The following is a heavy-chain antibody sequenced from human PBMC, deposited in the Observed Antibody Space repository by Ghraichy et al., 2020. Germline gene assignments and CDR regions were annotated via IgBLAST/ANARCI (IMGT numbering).Heavy chain of an antibody. V-gene: IGHV5-51*01. CDR3: ARQLTVGATYFDY. Sequence: KVSCKGYGYSFTSYWVGWVRQMPGKGLEWMGIIYPGDSDTRYSPSFQGQVTISADKSISTAYLQWSSLKASDTAMYYCARQLTVGATYFDYWGQGTLVTVSS. CDR1: GYSFTSYW. J-gene: IGHJ4*02. CDR2: IYPGDSDT. D-gene: IGHD1-26*01.